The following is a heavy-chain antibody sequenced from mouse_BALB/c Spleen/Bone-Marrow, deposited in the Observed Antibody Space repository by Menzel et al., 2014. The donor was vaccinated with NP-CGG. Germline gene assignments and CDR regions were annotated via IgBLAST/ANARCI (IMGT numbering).Heavy chain of an antibody. CDR2: INVNGDTT. CDR3: XXGYXXXSXXXX. J-gene: IGHJ3*01. Sequence: EVKLVESGGGLVQPGGSLKLSCAASGFTFSNYGMSWVRQTPDKRLEMIATINVNGDTTYHPDSVEGRFTISRDNVKNTLYLQMSSLXXXXXXXXXXXXGYXXXSXXXXXXXXALVTVSA. V-gene: IGHV5-6-3*01. CDR1: GFTFSNYG.